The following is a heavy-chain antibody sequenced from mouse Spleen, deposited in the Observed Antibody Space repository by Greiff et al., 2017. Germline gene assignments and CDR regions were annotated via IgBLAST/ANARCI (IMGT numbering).Heavy chain of an antibody. J-gene: IGHJ4*01. CDR2: IYPGNGDT. V-gene: IGHV1-12*01. CDR1: GYTFTSYN. D-gene: IGHD1-1*01. CDR3: ARSHGSSPYAMDY. Sequence: QVQLQQPGAELVKPGASVKMSCKASGYTFTSYNMHWVKQTPGQGLEWIGAIYPGNGDTSYNQKFKGKATLTADKSSSTAYMQLSSLTSEDSAVYYCARSHGSSPYAMDYWGQGTSVTVSS.